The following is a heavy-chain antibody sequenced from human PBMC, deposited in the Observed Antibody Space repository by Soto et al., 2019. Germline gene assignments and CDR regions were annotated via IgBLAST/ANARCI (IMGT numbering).Heavy chain of an antibody. CDR3: ARRYGGNFDY. CDR2: IYYSGST. Sequence: SETLSLTCTVSGGSITGYYWSWIRQHPGKGLEWIGYIYYSGSTNYNPSLKSRVTISVDTSKNQFSLKLTSVTAADTAVYYCARRYGGNFDYWGQGTLVTVSS. V-gene: IGHV4-59*01. J-gene: IGHJ4*02. D-gene: IGHD1-26*01. CDR1: GGSITGYY.